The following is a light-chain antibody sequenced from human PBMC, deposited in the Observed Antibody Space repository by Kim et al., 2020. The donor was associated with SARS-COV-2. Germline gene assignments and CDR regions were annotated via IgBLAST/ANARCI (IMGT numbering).Light chain of an antibody. J-gene: IGLJ1*01. V-gene: IGLV2-18*02. Sequence: GQSITISCTGTSSDIGTYNRVSWYQQPPGTAPKLMIYEVTKRPSGVPDRFSGSKSGNTASLTISGLQAEDEADYYCSSYTSSNIYVFGTGTKVTVL. CDR1: SSDIGTYNR. CDR3: SSYTSSNIYV. CDR2: EVT.